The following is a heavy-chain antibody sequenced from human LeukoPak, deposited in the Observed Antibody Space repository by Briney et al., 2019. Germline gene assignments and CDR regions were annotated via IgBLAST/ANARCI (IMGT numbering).Heavy chain of an antibody. CDR1: GFTFSGYW. CDR2: IKQDGYEK. CDR3: ARDKIVGPTTLDY. Sequence: GGSLRLSCAASGFTFSGYWMSWVRQIPEKGLEWVANIKQDGYEKYYVDSVKGRFTISRDNAKNSLYLQMNSLRADDTAIYYCARDKIVGPTTLDYWGQGTLVTVSS. V-gene: IGHV3-7*01. D-gene: IGHD1-26*01. J-gene: IGHJ4*02.